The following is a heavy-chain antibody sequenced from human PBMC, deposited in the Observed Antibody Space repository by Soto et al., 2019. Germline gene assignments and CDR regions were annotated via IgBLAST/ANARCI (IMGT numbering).Heavy chain of an antibody. CDR1: GFTFSSYS. CDR3: ARDTEVVPAAIGNYYYYGMDV. D-gene: IGHD2-2*02. Sequence: GRSLRLSCAASGFTFSSYSMNWVRQAPGKGLEWVSSISSSSSYIYYADSVKGRFTISRDNAKNSLYLQMNSLRAEDTAVYYCARDTEVVPAAIGNYYYYGMDVWGQGTTVTVSS. V-gene: IGHV3-21*01. CDR2: ISSSSSYI. J-gene: IGHJ6*02.